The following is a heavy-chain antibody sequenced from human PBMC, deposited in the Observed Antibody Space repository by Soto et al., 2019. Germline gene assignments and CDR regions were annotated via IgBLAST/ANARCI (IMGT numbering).Heavy chain of an antibody. J-gene: IGHJ6*02. CDR2: TKSKTDGGTT. Sequence: PGGSLRLSCAASGFTFSNAWTGCVRQAPGKGLGWVGRTKSKTDGGTTDYAARVKGRFAISRDDSKNTLYLQMNSLKTEDTAVYYCTTDPPYSSSWSTRSYYYYYYGMDVWGQGTTVTVSS. V-gene: IGHV3-15*01. CDR3: TTDPPYSSSWSTRSYYYYYYGMDV. D-gene: IGHD6-13*01. CDR1: GFTFSNAW.